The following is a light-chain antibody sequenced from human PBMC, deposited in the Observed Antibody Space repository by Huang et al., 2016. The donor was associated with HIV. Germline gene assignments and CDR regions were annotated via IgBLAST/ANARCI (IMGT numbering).Light chain of an antibody. Sequence: DIQMTQSPSSLSASVGDRVTITCRASQSIGNYLNWYQQRPGKAPRLLIYTASSLQSGVPSRFSGSRSGTEFTLTISSLQPEDFATYYCQQSYTSPPYIFGPGTKLEIK. CDR1: QSIGNY. V-gene: IGKV1-39*01. CDR2: TAS. CDR3: QQSYTSPPYI. J-gene: IGKJ2*01.